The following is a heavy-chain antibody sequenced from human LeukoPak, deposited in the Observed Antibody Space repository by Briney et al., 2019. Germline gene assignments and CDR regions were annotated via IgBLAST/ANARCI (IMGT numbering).Heavy chain of an antibody. CDR2: RNGGSGNT. Sequence: GASVKVSCKASGYRFTDYDINWVRLASGQGLEWMGWRNGGSGNTGYEQRFQGRVTMTRSTPISTSFMELSSLTFEDSAMYFCVRGRRATKGGYNLDYWGQGTLVTVSS. V-gene: IGHV1-8*02. CDR1: GYRFTDYD. D-gene: IGHD5-24*01. J-gene: IGHJ4*02. CDR3: VRGRRATKGGYNLDY.